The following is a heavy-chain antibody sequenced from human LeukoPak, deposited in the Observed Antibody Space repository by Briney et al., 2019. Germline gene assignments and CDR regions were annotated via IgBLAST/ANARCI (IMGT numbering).Heavy chain of an antibody. Sequence: SETLSLTCTVSGGSISSSSYYWGWIRQPPGKGLEWIGSIYYSGSTYYNPSLKSRVTISVDTSKNQFSLKLSSVTAADTAVYYCARADSSGYYYGDWFDPWGQGTLVTVSS. V-gene: IGHV4-39*07. CDR3: ARADSSGYYYGDWFDP. D-gene: IGHD3-22*01. CDR2: IYYSGST. CDR1: GGSISSSSYY. J-gene: IGHJ5*02.